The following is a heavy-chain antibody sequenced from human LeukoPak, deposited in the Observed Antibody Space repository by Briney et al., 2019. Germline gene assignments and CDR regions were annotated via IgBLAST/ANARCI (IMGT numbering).Heavy chain of an antibody. D-gene: IGHD3-9*01. J-gene: IGHJ4*02. CDR3: VKDKSRYPVYYFDY. V-gene: IGHV3-23*01. CDR2: ISASGET. Sequence: GGSLRLSCAASGFIFSNSAMTWVRQAPGEGLEWVSGISASGETYYAESVKGRFTISRDNSRNTLYVQMDNLRAVDTAIYYCVKDKSRYPVYYFDYWGQGTLVTVSS. CDR1: GFIFSNSA.